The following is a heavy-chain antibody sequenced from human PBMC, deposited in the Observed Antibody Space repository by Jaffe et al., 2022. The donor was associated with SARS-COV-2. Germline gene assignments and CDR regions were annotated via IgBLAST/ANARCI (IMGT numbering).Heavy chain of an antibody. CDR1: EFTFSIYA. Sequence: EVQLLESGGGLVQPGGSLRLSCTASEFTFSIYAMNWVRQAPGKGLEWVSAISGSGGSTYYADSVKGRFTISRDNSKNTLYLQMNSLRAEDTAVYYCAKDRVGGNSGWDIDYWGQGTLVTVSS. CDR3: AKDRVGGNSGWDIDY. V-gene: IGHV3-23*01. D-gene: IGHD6-19*01. CDR2: ISGSGGST. J-gene: IGHJ4*02.